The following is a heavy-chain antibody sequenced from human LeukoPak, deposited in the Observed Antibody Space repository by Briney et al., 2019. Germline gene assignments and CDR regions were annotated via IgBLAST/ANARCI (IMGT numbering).Heavy chain of an antibody. V-gene: IGHV3-30*19. D-gene: IGHD3-22*01. CDR2: ISSNGNNE. J-gene: IGHJ4*02. Sequence: GGSLRLSCVASGFIFTSYGMHWVRQAPGKGLQWVALISSNGNNERYADSVKGRFSISRDNSKNTMYLQMNSLRAEDTALYYCAKDIFEAYYDSSGNFDYWGQGTLVTVSS. CDR3: AKDIFEAYYDSSGNFDY. CDR1: GFIFTSYG.